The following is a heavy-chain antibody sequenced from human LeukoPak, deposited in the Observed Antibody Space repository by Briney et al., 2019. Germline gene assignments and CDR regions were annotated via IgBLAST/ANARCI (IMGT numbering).Heavy chain of an antibody. CDR3: ARGVVIAPQTFDY. CDR1: GASVNGASVTTYY. J-gene: IGHJ4*02. CDR2: IYYSGST. Sequence: PSETLSLTCTVSGASVNGASVTTYYWSWIRQPPGKGLEWIGYIYYSGSTNYNPSLKSRVTISVDTSKNQFSLKLSSVTAADTAVYYCARGVVIAPQTFDYWGQGTLVTVSS. V-gene: IGHV4-61*01. D-gene: IGHD2-21*01.